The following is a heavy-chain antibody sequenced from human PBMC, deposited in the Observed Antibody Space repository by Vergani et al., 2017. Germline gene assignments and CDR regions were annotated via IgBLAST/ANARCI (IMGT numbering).Heavy chain of an antibody. J-gene: IGHJ4*02. CDR3: AREFRDYYFDY. CDR2: ISWNSGSI. V-gene: IGHV3-9*01. CDR1: GFTFDDYA. D-gene: IGHD5-24*01. Sequence: EVQLVESGGGLVQPGRSLRLSCAASGFTFDDYAMHWVRQAPGKGLEWVSGISWNSGSIGYADSVKGRFTISRDNAKNTLYLQMNSLRAEDTAVYYCAREFRDYYFDYWGQGTLVTVSS.